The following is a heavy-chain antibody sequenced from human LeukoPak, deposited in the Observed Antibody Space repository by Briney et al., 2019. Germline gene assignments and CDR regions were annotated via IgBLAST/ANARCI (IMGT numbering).Heavy chain of an antibody. CDR1: GGSFSGYY. J-gene: IGHJ4*02. Sequence: SETLSLTCAVYGGSFSGYYWSWIRQPPGKGLELIGYIYHSGSTNYNPSLNSRVTISVDTSKNHFSLKLSSVTAADTAVYYCARGQWLPVYDFWGQGILVTVSS. CDR3: ARGQWLPVYDF. CDR2: IYHSGST. D-gene: IGHD3-22*01. V-gene: IGHV4-59*01.